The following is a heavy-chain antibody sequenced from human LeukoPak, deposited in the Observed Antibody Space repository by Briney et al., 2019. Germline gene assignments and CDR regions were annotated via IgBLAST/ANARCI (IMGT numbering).Heavy chain of an antibody. J-gene: IGHJ4*02. CDR1: GGSFSGYY. V-gene: IGHV4-34*01. CDR3: ARGRYSYGGLDY. Sequence: SETLSLTCAVYGGSFSGYYWIWIRQPPGKGLEWIGEINHSGSTNYNPSLKSRVTISVDTSKNQLSLKLSSVTAADTAVYYCARGRYSYGGLDYWGQGTLVTVSS. CDR2: INHSGST. D-gene: IGHD5-18*01.